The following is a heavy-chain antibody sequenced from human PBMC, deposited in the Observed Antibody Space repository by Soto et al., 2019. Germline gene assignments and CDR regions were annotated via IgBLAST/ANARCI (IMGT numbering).Heavy chain of an antibody. Sequence: QVQLVQSGAEVKKPGASVKVSCKASGYTFTNYGINWVRQAPGQGLEWLGWVSAYNGERRYAQRVQARVIMTTDTSTTTAYIEFRSPRSYDPALYFFSRGTSIPASGDYWGQGTLVTVSS. J-gene: IGHJ4*01. D-gene: IGHD6-6*01. CDR3: SRGTSIPASGDY. CDR2: VSAYNGER. V-gene: IGHV1-18*01. CDR1: GYTFTNYG.